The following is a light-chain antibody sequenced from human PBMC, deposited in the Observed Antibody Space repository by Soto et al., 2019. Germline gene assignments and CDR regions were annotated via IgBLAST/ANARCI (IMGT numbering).Light chain of an antibody. CDR1: QNVNSNF. J-gene: IGKJ1*01. CDR3: QQYGDLPPT. V-gene: IGKV3-20*01. Sequence: IVFSQAASTLSLSPLERATLSFRSSQNVNSNFFAWYQQKAGQAPRLLIYGVSSRATGIPDRFSGSGSGTDFTLTISRLEPEDFVVYHCQQYGDLPPTFGQGTKVDIK. CDR2: GVS.